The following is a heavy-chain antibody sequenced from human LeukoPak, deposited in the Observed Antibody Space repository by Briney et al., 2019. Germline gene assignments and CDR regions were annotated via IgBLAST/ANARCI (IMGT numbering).Heavy chain of an antibody. CDR2: IYHSGST. Sequence: SETLSLTFAVSGYSISSGYYWGWIRQPPGKGLEWIGSIYHSGSTYYNPSLKSRVTISVDTSKNQFSLKLSSVLAADTAVYYCARHRDYDFWSGYPDAFDIWGQGTMVTVSS. CDR1: GYSISSGYY. CDR3: ARHRDYDFWSGYPDAFDI. J-gene: IGHJ3*02. V-gene: IGHV4-38-2*01. D-gene: IGHD3-3*01.